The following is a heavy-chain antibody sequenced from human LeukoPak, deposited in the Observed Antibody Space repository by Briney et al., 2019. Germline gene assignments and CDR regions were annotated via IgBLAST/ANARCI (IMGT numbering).Heavy chain of an antibody. D-gene: IGHD6-19*01. CDR3: AGSRVAVTDTLDP. CDR2: INPDGSET. Sequence: GGSLRLSCAASGFPFNSCWMSWVRQAPGKGLEWVANINPDGSETRCVDSVKGRFTVSRDNAGNSLFLQVNSLRVEDTAVYYCAGSRVAVTDTLDPWGQGTLVTVSP. CDR1: GFPFNSCW. V-gene: IGHV3-7*01. J-gene: IGHJ5*02.